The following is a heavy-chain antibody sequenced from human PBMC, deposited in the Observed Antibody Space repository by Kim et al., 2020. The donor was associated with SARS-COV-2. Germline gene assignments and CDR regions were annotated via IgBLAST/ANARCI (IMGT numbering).Heavy chain of an antibody. V-gene: IGHV4-59*08. CDR1: GGSISSYY. J-gene: IGHJ5*02. CDR3: ARQRITMVRGVKSPAWWFDP. Sequence: SETLSLTCTVSGGSISSYYWSWIRQPPGKGLEWIGYIYYSGSTNYNPSLKSRVTISVDTSKNQFSLKLSSVTAADTAVYYCARQRITMVRGVKSPAWWFDPWGQGTLVTVSS. D-gene: IGHD3-10*01. CDR2: IYYSGST.